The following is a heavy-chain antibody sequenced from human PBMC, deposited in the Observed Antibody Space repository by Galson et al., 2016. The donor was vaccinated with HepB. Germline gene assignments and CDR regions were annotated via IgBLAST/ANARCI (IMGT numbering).Heavy chain of an antibody. D-gene: IGHD6-13*01. Sequence: QSGAEVKKPGESLKISCKSSGYSYTNYWIAWVRQMPGKGLEWMGIIYPGDSDTRYSPSFQGQVTISADKSINTAYLQWSSLKASDTAVYYCARPASGHSSSLDDWGQRTLVTVSS. J-gene: IGHJ4*02. V-gene: IGHV5-51*01. CDR1: GYSYTNYW. CDR3: ARPASGHSSSLDD. CDR2: IYPGDSDT.